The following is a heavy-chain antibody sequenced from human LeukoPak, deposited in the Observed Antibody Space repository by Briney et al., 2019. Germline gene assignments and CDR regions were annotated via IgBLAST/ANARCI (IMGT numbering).Heavy chain of an antibody. J-gene: IGHJ4*02. D-gene: IGHD5-18*01. V-gene: IGHV3-48*01. CDR1: GFTFSSYS. CDR2: ISSSSSTI. Sequence: SGGSLRLSCAASGFTFSSYSMNWVRQAPGKGLEWVSYISSSSSTIYYADSVKGRFTISRDNAKNSLYLQMNSLRAEDTAVYYCARTRGYSYGWGFFDYWGQGTLVTVSS. CDR3: ARTRGYSYGWGFFDY.